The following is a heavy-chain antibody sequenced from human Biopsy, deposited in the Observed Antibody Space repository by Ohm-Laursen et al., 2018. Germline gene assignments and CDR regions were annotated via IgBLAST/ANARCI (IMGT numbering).Heavy chain of an antibody. CDR1: GYTFINYD. D-gene: IGHD1-7*01. CDR3: ARGRLSGTRRALDI. J-gene: IGHJ3*02. Sequence: ASVTVSCKTSGYTFINYDIHWLRQASGQGLEWMGWMNPKSGDTGYAHKFQGRVTMSRNTSISTANLEMSSLRSEDTAVYYCARGRLSGTRRALDIWGRGTMVTVSS. CDR2: MNPKSGDT. V-gene: IGHV1-8*01.